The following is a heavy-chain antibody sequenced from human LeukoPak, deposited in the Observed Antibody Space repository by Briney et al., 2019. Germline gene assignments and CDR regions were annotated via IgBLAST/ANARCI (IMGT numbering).Heavy chain of an antibody. D-gene: IGHD6-19*01. J-gene: IGHJ4*02. Sequence: GGSLRLSCAASRFTFSSYAMSWVRQAPGKGVEWVSAISGSGGSTYYADSVKGRFTISRDNSKNTLYLQMNSLRAEDTAVYYCAKLIAVAGTGYYWGQGTLVTVSS. V-gene: IGHV3-23*01. CDR2: ISGSGGST. CDR3: AKLIAVAGTGYY. CDR1: RFTFSSYA.